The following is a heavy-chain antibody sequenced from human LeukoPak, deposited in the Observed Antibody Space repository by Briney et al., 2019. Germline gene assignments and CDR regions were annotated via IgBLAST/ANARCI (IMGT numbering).Heavy chain of an antibody. V-gene: IGHV4-39*07. CDR2: IYYSGST. J-gene: IGHJ3*02. CDR1: GGSISSSSYY. D-gene: IGHD2-8*01. Sequence: SETLSLTCTVSGGSISSSSYYWGWIRLPPGKGLVWFGSIYYSGSTYYNPSLKSRVTISVDTSKNQFSLKLSSVTAADTAVYYCARDYGYCTNGVCSDAFDIWGQGTMVTVSS. CDR3: ARDYGYCTNGVCSDAFDI.